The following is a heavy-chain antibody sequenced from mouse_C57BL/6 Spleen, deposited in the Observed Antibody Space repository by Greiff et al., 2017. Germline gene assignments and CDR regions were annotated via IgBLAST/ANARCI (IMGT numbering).Heavy chain of an antibody. D-gene: IGHD1-1*01. J-gene: IGHJ4*01. CDR3: ARDHTTVVATYYYMDD. CDR1: GYTFTSYT. V-gene: IGHV1-4*01. Sequence: VQLQQSGAELAKPGASVKMSCKASGYTFTSYTMHWVKQRPGQGLEWIGYINPSSGYTKYNQKFKDKATLTRDKSSSTAYMQLSSLTSEDSAVYYGARDHTTVVATYYYMDDWGQGSTVTVSS. CDR2: INPSSGYT.